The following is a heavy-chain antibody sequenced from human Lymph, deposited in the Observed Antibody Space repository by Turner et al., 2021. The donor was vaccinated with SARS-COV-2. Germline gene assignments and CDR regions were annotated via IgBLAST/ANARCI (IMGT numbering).Heavy chain of an antibody. V-gene: IGHV3-21*01. D-gene: IGHD4-17*01. CDR1: GFTVSTYS. CDR3: ARDIPTTADYFDY. J-gene: IGHJ4*02. CDR2: ISSSSSYI. Sequence: EVQLMESGGGLVKPGGSLRLSCAASGFTVSTYSMNWVRQAPGKGLEWISSISSSSSYIYYADSVKGRFTISRDDAKNSLYLQMNSLRAEDTAVYYCARDIPTTADYFDYWGQGTLVTVSS.